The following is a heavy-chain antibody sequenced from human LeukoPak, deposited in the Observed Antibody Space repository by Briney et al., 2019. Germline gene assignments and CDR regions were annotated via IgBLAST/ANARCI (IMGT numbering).Heavy chain of an antibody. V-gene: IGHV3-30*04. J-gene: IGHJ4*02. CDR3: ARGGYDY. CDR2: ISYDGSNK. Sequence: GGSLRLSCAASGFTFSSYAMHWVRQASGKGLEWVAVISYDGSNKYYADSVKGRFTISRDNSKNTLYLQMNSLRAEDTAVYYCARGGYDYWGQGTLVTVSS. CDR1: GFTFSSYA. D-gene: IGHD6-25*01.